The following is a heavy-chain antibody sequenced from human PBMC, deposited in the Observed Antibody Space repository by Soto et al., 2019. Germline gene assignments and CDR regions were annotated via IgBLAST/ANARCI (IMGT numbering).Heavy chain of an antibody. CDR1: GGPFSSYA. D-gene: IGHD3-3*01. Sequence: QVQLVQSGAEVKKPGSSVKVSCKASGGPFSSYAISWVRQAPGQGLEWMGGIIPIFGTANYAQKFQGRVTITADESTSTAYMELSSLRSEDTAVYYCARVASTDRTYYDFWSGRNGMDVWGQGTTVTVSS. CDR2: IIPIFGTA. CDR3: ARVASTDRTYYDFWSGRNGMDV. J-gene: IGHJ6*02. V-gene: IGHV1-69*01.